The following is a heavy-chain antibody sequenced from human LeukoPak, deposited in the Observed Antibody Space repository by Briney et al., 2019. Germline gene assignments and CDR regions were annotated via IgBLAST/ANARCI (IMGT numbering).Heavy chain of an antibody. J-gene: IGHJ4*02. V-gene: IGHV3-48*01. CDR1: GFSFSSYG. Sequence: GGSLRLSCAGSGFSFSSYGMTWVRQAPGKGLEWVSYMSSSTIYYADSVKGRFTISRDKAKNSLYLQMNSLRAEDTAVYYCARDRSSGWYGVGDYWGQGTLVTVSS. CDR3: ARDRSSGWYGVGDY. CDR2: MSSSTI. D-gene: IGHD6-19*01.